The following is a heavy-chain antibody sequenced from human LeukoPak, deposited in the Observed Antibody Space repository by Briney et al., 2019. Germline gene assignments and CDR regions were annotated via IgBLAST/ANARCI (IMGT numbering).Heavy chain of an antibody. D-gene: IGHD6-6*01. Sequence: GRSLRLSCAASGFTFSSYGMHWVRQAPGKGLEWVAVISYDGSNKYYADSVKGRFTISRDNSKNTLYLQMNSLRAEDTAVYYCAKEQPIAARRRLPGYWGQGTLVTVSS. J-gene: IGHJ4*02. CDR2: ISYDGSNK. V-gene: IGHV3-30*18. CDR1: GFTFSSYG. CDR3: AKEQPIAARRRLPGY.